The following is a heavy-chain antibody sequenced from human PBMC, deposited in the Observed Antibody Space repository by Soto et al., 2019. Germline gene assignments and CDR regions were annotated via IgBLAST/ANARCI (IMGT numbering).Heavy chain of an antibody. CDR1: GFTFSSYW. CDR2: IKTDGSDT. J-gene: IGHJ4*02. V-gene: IGHV3-74*01. Sequence: EVQLVESGGGLVQPGGSLRLSCAASGFTFSSYWMHWVRQAPGKGLVWVSRIKTDGSDTRYADLVKGRFTISRDNAENILYLQMDRLRAGDTAVYYCARDFKDLGWGPGTLVTVSS. CDR3: ARDFKDLG.